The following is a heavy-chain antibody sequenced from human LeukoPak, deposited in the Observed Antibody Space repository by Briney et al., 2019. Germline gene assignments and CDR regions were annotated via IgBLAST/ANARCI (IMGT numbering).Heavy chain of an antibody. CDR2: ISYSGNT. Sequence: SETLSLTCTVSGGSISTYYYWTWIRQPPGKGLEWIGYISYSGNTNYNPSFKSRVTISVDTSKNQFSLKLSSVTAADTAVYYCARQEHMGRSVDYWGQGTLVTVSS. J-gene: IGHJ4*02. CDR1: GGSISTYY. CDR3: ARQEHMGRSVDY. V-gene: IGHV4-59*08. D-gene: IGHD1/OR15-1a*01.